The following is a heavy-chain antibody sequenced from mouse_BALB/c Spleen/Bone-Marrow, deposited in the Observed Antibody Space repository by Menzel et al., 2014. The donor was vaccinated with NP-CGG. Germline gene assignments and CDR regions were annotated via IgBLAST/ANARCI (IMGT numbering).Heavy chain of an antibody. Sequence: QLQESGPELVKPGASVRISCKASGYTFTSYYIHWVKQRPGQGLEWIGWIYPGNVNTKYNEKFKGKATLTADKSSSTAYMQLSSLTSEDSAVYFCARGGDYDWFAYWGQGTLVTVSA. J-gene: IGHJ3*01. CDR1: GYTFTSYY. V-gene: IGHV1S56*01. D-gene: IGHD2-4*01. CDR2: IYPGNVNT. CDR3: ARGGDYDWFAY.